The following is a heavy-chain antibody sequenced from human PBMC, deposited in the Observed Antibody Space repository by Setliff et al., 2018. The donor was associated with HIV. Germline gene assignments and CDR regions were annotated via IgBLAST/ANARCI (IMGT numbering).Heavy chain of an antibody. CDR1: GGSFSGYY. CDR2: INHSGST. D-gene: IGHD4-4*01. V-gene: IGHV4-34*01. Sequence: SETLSLTCAVYGGSFSGYYWSWIRQPPGKGLEWIGEINHSGSTNYNPSLKSRVTISVDTSKNQFSLRLTSVAAADTASYYCVRASHMTPGNLLHSTGPYYSYYMDVWGRGTTVTVSS. J-gene: IGHJ6*03. CDR3: VRASHMTPGNLLHSTGPYYSYYMDV.